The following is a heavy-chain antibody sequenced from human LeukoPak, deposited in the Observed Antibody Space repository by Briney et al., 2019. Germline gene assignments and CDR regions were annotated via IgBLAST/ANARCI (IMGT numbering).Heavy chain of an antibody. D-gene: IGHD1-1*01. Sequence: PESLCLSSALPSGSLRSYNSGSIRQPARKEPEWMGRIYSTGDTDYTPSLKSRVTMSADTSKNQFSLNLRSVTTADTAFYYCARNGYTKSRTHLDYWGQGILVSVSS. CDR2: IYSTGDT. V-gene: IGHV4-4*07. J-gene: IGHJ4*02. CDR1: SGSLRSYN. CDR3: ARNGYTKSRTHLDY.